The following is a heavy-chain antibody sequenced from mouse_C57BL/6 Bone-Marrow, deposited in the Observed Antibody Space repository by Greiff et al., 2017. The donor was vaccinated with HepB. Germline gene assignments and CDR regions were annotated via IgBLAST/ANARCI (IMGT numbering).Heavy chain of an antibody. J-gene: IGHJ3*01. CDR3: TRAYYYGSSYWFAD. Sequence: VQLQESGAELVRPGASVTLSCKASGYTFTDYEMHWVKQTPVHGLEWIGAIDPETGGTAYNQKFKGKAILTAAKSSSTAYIELRSLTSEDSAVYYCTRAYYYGSSYWFADWGQGTLVTVSA. D-gene: IGHD1-1*01. CDR1: GYTFTDYE. CDR2: IDPETGGT. V-gene: IGHV1-15*01.